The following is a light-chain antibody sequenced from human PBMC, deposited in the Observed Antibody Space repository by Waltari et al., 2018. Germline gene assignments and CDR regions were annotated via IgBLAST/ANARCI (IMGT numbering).Light chain of an antibody. J-gene: IGKJ1*01. Sequence: DIQMTQSPSSLSASVGDRITITCRSSQNIYSYLNWYQQKPGRAPELLIYATSSLLSGVPSRVSGRGSGTDFTLTIINLQPEDIATYYCQQTSSPPQTFGQGTKVE. V-gene: IGKV1-39*01. CDR2: ATS. CDR3: QQTSSPPQT. CDR1: QNIYSY.